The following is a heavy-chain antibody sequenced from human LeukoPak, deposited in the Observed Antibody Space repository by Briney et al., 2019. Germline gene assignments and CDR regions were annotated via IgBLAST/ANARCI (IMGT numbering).Heavy chain of an antibody. CDR3: ARGGRGYSGYDLGY. CDR2: IYYSGST. D-gene: IGHD5-12*01. J-gene: IGHJ4*02. Sequence: SETLSLTCTVSGGSISSSSYYWGWIRQPPGKGLEWIGSIYYSGSTYYNPSLKSRVTISVDTSKNQFSLKLSSVTAADTAVYYCARGGRGYSGYDLGYWGQGTLVTVSS. CDR1: GGSISSSSYY. V-gene: IGHV4-39*07.